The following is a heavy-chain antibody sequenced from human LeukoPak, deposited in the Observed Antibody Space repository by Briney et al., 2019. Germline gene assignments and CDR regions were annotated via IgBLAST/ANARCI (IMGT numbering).Heavy chain of an antibody. CDR1: GFTFRNYV. V-gene: IGHV3-30*04. D-gene: IGHD4-23*01. CDR3: ARENSAFDI. J-gene: IGHJ3*02. Sequence: GGSLRLSCAASGFTFRNYVMHWGRQAPGKGLEWVAGISQDGSTQYYADSVKGRFTMSRDNSKNTVHLQMNSLRAEDTALYYCARENSAFDIWGRGTMVTVSS. CDR2: ISQDGSTQ.